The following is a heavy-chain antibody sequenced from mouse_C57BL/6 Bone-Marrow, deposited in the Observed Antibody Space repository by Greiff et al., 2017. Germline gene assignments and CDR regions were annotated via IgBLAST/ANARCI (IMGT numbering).Heavy chain of an antibody. Sequence: EVMLVESGGGLVKPGGSLKLSCAASGFTFSSYAMSWVRQTPEKRLEWVATISDGGSYTYSPDNVKGRFTLSRYNAKNNLYRQMSHLKSEDTAMYYCARDEDRVKGACFAYWVQGTLVTVSA. CDR1: GFTFSSYA. J-gene: IGHJ3*01. CDR3: ARDEDRVKGACFAY. CDR2: ISDGGSYT. V-gene: IGHV5-4*01. D-gene: IGHD2-14*01.